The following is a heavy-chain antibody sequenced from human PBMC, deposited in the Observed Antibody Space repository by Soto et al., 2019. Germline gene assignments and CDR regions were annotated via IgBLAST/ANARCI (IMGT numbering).Heavy chain of an antibody. J-gene: IGHJ4*02. V-gene: IGHV4-59*01. D-gene: IGHD3-10*01. CDR2: ISYSGSA. Sequence: SETLSLTCTVSGASISSYYWSWIRQPPGKGLEWIGYISYSGSASYNPSLKSRLTISVDTSKNQISLKLSSVTAADTAVYYCARVPLVPSYFDYWGQGTLVTVSS. CDR3: ARVPLVPSYFDY. CDR1: GASISSYY.